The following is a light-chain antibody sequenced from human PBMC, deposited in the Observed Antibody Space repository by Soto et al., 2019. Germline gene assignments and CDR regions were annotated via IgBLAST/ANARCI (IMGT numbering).Light chain of an antibody. V-gene: IGLV1-47*01. CDR3: AAWDDSLSGYYV. CDR2: RND. CDR1: SSNIGSNY. J-gene: IGLJ1*01. Sequence: SVLPKPPSASVTPGQRVTISCSGSSSNIGSNYVYWYQQLPGTAPKLLLYRNDQRPSGVPDRFSGSKSGTSASLAISGLRSEDEADYYCAAWDDSLSGYYVFGTGTKVTVL.